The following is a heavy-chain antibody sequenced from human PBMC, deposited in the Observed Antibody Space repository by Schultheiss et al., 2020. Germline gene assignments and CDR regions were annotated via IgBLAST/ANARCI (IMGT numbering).Heavy chain of an antibody. V-gene: IGHV3-23*01. Sequence: GGSLRLSCAASGFTFSGYAMSWVRQAPGEGLEWVSTISYGGDATHYADAVKARFTISRDNSKSTLYLQMNSLRAEDTAVYYCARAIAVAGMRFYFDYWGQGTLVTVS. CDR1: GFTFSGYA. CDR2: ISYGGDAT. J-gene: IGHJ4*02. D-gene: IGHD6-19*01. CDR3: ARAIAVAGMRFYFDY.